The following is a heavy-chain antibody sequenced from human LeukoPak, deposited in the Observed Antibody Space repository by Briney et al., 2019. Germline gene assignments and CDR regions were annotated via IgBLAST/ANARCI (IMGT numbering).Heavy chain of an antibody. Sequence: SVKVSCKASGGTFSSYAISWVRQAPGQGLEWMGGIIPIFGTANYAQKFQGRVTITADKSTSTAYMELSSLRSEDTAVYYCAKGHSQRITMIVVVITWGQGTLVTVSS. V-gene: IGHV1-69*06. CDR1: GGTFSSYA. CDR2: IIPIFGTA. J-gene: IGHJ4*02. CDR3: AKGHSQRITMIVVVIT. D-gene: IGHD3-22*01.